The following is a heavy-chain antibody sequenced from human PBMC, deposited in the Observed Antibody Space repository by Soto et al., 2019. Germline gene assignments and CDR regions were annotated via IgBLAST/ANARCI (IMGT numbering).Heavy chain of an antibody. CDR2: ISGSGGST. Sequence: GGSLRLSCAASGFTFSSYAMSWVRQAPGKGLEWVSAISGSGGSTYYADSVKGRFTISRDNSKNTLYLQMNSLRAEDTAVYYCAKVDTGRDTAMVTNYWGQGTLVTVSA. CDR1: GFTFSSYA. CDR3: AKVDTGRDTAMVTNY. V-gene: IGHV3-23*01. J-gene: IGHJ4*02. D-gene: IGHD5-18*01.